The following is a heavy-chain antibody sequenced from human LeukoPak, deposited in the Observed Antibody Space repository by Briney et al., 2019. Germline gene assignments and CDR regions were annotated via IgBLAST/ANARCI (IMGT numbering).Heavy chain of an antibody. CDR2: INHSGST. Sequence: SETLSLTCAVYGGSFSGYYWSWIRQPPGKGLEWIGEINHSGSTNYNPSLKSRVTISVDTSKNQFSLKLSSVSAADTAVYYCASQYRVYAFDIWGQGTMVTVSS. J-gene: IGHJ3*02. CDR3: ASQYRVYAFDI. D-gene: IGHD6-13*01. V-gene: IGHV4-34*01. CDR1: GGSFSGYY.